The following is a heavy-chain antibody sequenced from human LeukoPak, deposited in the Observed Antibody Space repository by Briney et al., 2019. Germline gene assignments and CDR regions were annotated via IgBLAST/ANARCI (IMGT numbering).Heavy chain of an antibody. Sequence: GGSLRLSCAASGFTFDDYGMSWVRQAPGKGLEWVSGINWNGGSTGYADSVKGRFTISRDNAKNSLYLQVNSLRAEDTALYYCARAVGCSSTSCYLWDYWGQGTLVTVSS. V-gene: IGHV3-20*04. D-gene: IGHD2-2*01. J-gene: IGHJ4*02. CDR1: GFTFDDYG. CDR2: INWNGGST. CDR3: ARAVGCSSTSCYLWDY.